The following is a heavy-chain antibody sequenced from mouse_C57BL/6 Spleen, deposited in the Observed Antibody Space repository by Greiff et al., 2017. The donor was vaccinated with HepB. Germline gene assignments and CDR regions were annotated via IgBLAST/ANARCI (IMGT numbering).Heavy chain of an antibody. CDR3: ARGYYGSHYLDY. Sequence: EVMLVESEGGLVQPGSSMKLSCTASGFTFSDYYMAWVRQVPEKGLEWVANINYDGSSTYYLDSLKSRFIISRDNAKNILYLQMSSLKSEDTATYYCARGYYGSHYLDYWGQGTTLTVSS. J-gene: IGHJ2*01. V-gene: IGHV5-16*01. D-gene: IGHD2-2*01. CDR1: GFTFSDYY. CDR2: INYDGSST.